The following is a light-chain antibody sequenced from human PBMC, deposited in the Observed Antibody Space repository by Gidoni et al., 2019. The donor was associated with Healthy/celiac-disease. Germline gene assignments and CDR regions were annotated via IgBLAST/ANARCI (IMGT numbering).Light chain of an antibody. CDR3: QQRSNWPRGS. CDR2: DAS. J-gene: IGKJ2*04. V-gene: IGKV3-11*01. CDR1: QSVSSY. Sequence: EILLTQSPATLSLSPGERATLSCRASQSVSSYLAWYQQKPGQAPRLLIYDASNRATGIPARFSGSGSGTDFTLTISSLEPEDFAVYYCQQRSNWPRGSFGQGTKLEIK.